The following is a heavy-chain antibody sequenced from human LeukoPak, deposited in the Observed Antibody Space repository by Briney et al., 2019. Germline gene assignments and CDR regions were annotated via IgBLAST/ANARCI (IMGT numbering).Heavy chain of an antibody. Sequence: SETLSLTCTVSGGSISSHYWSWIRQPPGKGLEWIGYIYYSGSTNYNPPLKSRVTISVGTSKNQFSLKLSSVTAADTAVYYCARVLGPSAAGIWWFDPWGQGTLVTVSS. CDR1: GGSISSHY. CDR2: IYYSGST. V-gene: IGHV4-59*11. D-gene: IGHD6-13*01. CDR3: ARVLGPSAAGIWWFDP. J-gene: IGHJ5*02.